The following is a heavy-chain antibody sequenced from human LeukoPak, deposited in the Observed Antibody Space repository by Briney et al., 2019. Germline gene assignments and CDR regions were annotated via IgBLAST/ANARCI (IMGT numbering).Heavy chain of an antibody. CDR3: ARRRVASYYFDY. V-gene: IGHV3-7*01. CDR2: IKQDGSEK. D-gene: IGHD5-12*01. Sequence: GGSLRLSCAASGFTFSSYAMHWVRQAPGKGLEWVANIKQDGSEKYYVDSVKGRFTISRDNAKNSLCLQMNSLRAEDTAVYYCARRRVASYYFDYWGQGTLVTVSS. CDR1: GFTFSSYA. J-gene: IGHJ4*02.